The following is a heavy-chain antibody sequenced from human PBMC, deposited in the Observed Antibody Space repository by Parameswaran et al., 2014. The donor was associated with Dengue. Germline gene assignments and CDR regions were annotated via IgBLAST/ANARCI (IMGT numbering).Heavy chain of an antibody. Sequence: WVRQAPGQGLEWMGWINPNTGDTNYAQKFQGSVTMTRDTSISTAYMELSRLRYDDTAIYYCARARWVHLERLRGCFGPWGQGTMVTVSS. J-gene: IGHJ5*02. V-gene: IGHV1-2*02. D-gene: IGHD1-1*01. CDR3: ARARWVHLERLRGCFGP. CDR2: INPNTGDT.